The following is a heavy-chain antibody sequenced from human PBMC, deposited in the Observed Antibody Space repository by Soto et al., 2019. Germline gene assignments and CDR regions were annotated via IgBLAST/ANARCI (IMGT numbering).Heavy chain of an antibody. Sequence: SVPLSLTCAVYGGSFIGYYWSWIRKPPGKGLEWIGEINHSGSTNYNPSLKSRVTISVDTSKNQFSLKLSSVTAADTAVYYCARAWNYGVAYAIRVYYGMDVWGQGTTVTVSS. CDR2: INHSGST. CDR3: ARAWNYGVAYAIRVYYGMDV. D-gene: IGHD2-8*02. CDR1: GGSFIGYY. J-gene: IGHJ6*02. V-gene: IGHV4-34*01.